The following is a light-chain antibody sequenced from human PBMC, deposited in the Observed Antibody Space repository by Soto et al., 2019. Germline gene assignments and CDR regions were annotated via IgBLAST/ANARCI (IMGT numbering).Light chain of an antibody. J-gene: IGKJ4*01. CDR3: VQHYSYPLT. CDR2: EAS. CDR1: QDIGTD. Sequence: DIQMTQSPSSLSASLGDRVTITCRARQDIGTDLGWYQQKPGKAPERLIYEASNLQSGVPSRFSGSGSGTEFSLTVSSLQPEDFATYYCVQHYSYPLTFGGGTKVEIK. V-gene: IGKV1-17*01.